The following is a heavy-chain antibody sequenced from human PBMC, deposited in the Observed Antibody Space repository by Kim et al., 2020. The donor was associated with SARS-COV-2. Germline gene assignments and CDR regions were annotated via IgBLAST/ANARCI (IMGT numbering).Heavy chain of an antibody. V-gene: IGHV1-8*01. CDR1: GYTFTSYD. J-gene: IGHJ6*03. Sequence: ASVKVSCKASGYTFTSYDINWVRQATGQGLEWMGWMNPNSGNTGYAQKFQGRVTMTRNTSISTAYMELSSLRSEDTAVYYCARSFRAAAGPFYYYYYMDVWGKGTTGTVSS. CDR3: ARSFRAAAGPFYYYYYMDV. D-gene: IGHD6-13*01. CDR2: MNPNSGNT.